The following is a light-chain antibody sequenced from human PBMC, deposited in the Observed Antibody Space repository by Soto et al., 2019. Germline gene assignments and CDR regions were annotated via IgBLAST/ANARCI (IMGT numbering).Light chain of an antibody. CDR2: DAS. V-gene: IGKV3-11*01. Sequence: EIVLTQSPDTLSLSPGERATLSCRASQGVSSYLAWYQQKPGQAPRPLIYDASNRATGIPARFSGSGSATDFTLTINNLEPEDFAVYYCQQRSNWPPSITFGQGTRLEIK. CDR3: QQRSNWPPSIT. CDR1: QGVSSY. J-gene: IGKJ5*01.